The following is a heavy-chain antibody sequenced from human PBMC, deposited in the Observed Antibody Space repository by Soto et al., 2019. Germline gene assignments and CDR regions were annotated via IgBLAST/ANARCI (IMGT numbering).Heavy chain of an antibody. Sequence: SETLSLTCPVYGGSFSGYYWSWIRQPPGKGLEWIGEINHSGSTNYNPSLKSRVTISVDTSKNQFSLKLSSVTAADTAVYYCAILGLTPYYFDYWGQGTLVTVSS. CDR3: AILGLTPYYFDY. D-gene: IGHD3-9*01. CDR1: GGSFSGYY. J-gene: IGHJ4*02. V-gene: IGHV4-34*01. CDR2: INHSGST.